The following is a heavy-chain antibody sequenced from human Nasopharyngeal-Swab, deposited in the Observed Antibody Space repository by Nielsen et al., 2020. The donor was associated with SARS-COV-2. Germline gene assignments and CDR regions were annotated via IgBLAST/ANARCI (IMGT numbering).Heavy chain of an antibody. CDR2: ISWNSGSI. CDR1: GFTFDDYA. V-gene: IGHV3-9*01. D-gene: IGHD4-17*01. CDR3: AKESVYGDYVHGAFDI. J-gene: IGHJ3*02. Sequence: SLKSSCAASGFTFDDYARHWVRQAPGKGLEWVSGISWNSGSIGYADSVKGRFTISRDNAKNSLYLQMNSLRAEDTALYYCAKESVYGDYVHGAFDIWGQGTMVTVSS.